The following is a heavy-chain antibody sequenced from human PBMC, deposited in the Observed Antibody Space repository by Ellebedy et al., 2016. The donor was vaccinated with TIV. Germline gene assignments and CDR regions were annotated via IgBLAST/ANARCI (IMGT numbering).Heavy chain of an antibody. D-gene: IGHD4-23*01. CDR2: INAGNGNT. CDR3: AGWTSGGNEFDP. Sequence: ASVKVSCKASGYTFNAMHWVRQAPGQRPEWMGWINAGNGNTAYSQRFQGRITITRDTAASIAYMELTSLRSEDTAVYYCAGWTSGGNEFDPWGQGTPVTVSS. J-gene: IGHJ5*02. V-gene: IGHV1-3*01. CDR1: GYTFNA.